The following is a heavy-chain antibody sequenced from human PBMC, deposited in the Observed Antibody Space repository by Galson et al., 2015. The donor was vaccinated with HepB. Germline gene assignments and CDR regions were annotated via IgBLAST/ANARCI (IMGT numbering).Heavy chain of an antibody. CDR2: FDPEDGET. D-gene: IGHD3-10*01. Sequence: SCKVSGYTLTELSMHWVRQAPGKGLEWMGGFDPEDGETIYAQKFQGRVTMTEDTSTDTAYMELSSLRSEDTAVYYCATRTPAMVRGPESAFDYWGQGTLVTVSS. CDR3: ATRTPAMVRGPESAFDY. CDR1: GYTLTELS. J-gene: IGHJ4*02. V-gene: IGHV1-24*01.